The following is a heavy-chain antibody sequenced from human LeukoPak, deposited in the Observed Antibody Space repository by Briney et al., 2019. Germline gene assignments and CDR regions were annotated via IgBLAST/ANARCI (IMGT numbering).Heavy chain of an antibody. J-gene: IGHJ5*02. V-gene: IGHV4-39*01. CDR1: GGSISSSSYY. Sequence: PSETLSLTCTVSGGSISSSSYYWGWIRQPPGKGLDWIGNIYYSGSTYYNPSLKSRVTISVDTSKNQFSLKLSSVTAADTAVYYCARRTLGEQQLVDWFDPWGQGTLVTVSS. CDR2: IYYSGST. D-gene: IGHD6-13*01. CDR3: ARRTLGEQQLVDWFDP.